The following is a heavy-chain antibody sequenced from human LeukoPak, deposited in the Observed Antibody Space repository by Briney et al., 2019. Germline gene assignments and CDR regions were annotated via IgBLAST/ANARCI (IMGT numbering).Heavy chain of an antibody. Sequence: APVKVSCKASGYTFTSYGISWVRQAPGQGLEWMGWISAYNGNTNYAQKLQGRVTMTTDTSTSTAYMELRSLRSDDTAVYYCARHEERGSPFDYWGQGTLVTVSS. V-gene: IGHV1-18*04. J-gene: IGHJ4*02. CDR2: ISAYNGNT. D-gene: IGHD3-16*01. CDR1: GYTFTSYG. CDR3: ARHEERGSPFDY.